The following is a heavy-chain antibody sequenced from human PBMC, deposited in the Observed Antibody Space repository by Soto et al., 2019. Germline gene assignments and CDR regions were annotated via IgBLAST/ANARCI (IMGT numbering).Heavy chain of an antibody. Sequence: QSGGSLRLSCAASGFTFSSYGMHWVRQAPGKGLEWVAVISYDGSNKYYADSVKGRFTISRDNSKNTLYLQMNSLGAEDTAVYYCAKDSFGSGYPAPADYWGQGTLVTVSS. D-gene: IGHD3-22*01. J-gene: IGHJ4*02. V-gene: IGHV3-30*18. CDR2: ISYDGSNK. CDR1: GFTFSSYG. CDR3: AKDSFGSGYPAPADY.